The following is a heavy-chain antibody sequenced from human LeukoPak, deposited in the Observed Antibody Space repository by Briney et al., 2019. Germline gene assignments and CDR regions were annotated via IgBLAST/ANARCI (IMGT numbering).Heavy chain of an antibody. V-gene: IGHV4-59*08. CDR1: GASISNNY. CDR3: ARQLNSRSHLGGYYSGDDAFDL. J-gene: IGHJ3*01. CDR2: ICHCGYT. Sequence: PWETLSLTCTVSGASISNNYWSWIRQPPGKGLEWIGNICHCGYTNFNPSLKSRVSTSVDTSKSQLSLNLTSVNAADTAVYYCARQLNSRSHLGGYYSGDDAFDLWGHGTMVTVSS. D-gene: IGHD3-22*01.